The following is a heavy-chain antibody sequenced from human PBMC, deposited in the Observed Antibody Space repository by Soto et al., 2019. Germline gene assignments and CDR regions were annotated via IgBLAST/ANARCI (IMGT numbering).Heavy chain of an antibody. V-gene: IGHV3-23*01. CDR1: GFPFSSYA. Sequence: EVSLRLSCAASGFPFSSYAMSWVRQPPDKWPELFAGIRGGGNDRYYADFVQGRFTFSSDHSRNILYLQMNSLRADDTAMYFCARSLVMVAPSNEAFDYWGQGTLVAVSS. J-gene: IGHJ4*02. D-gene: IGHD5-12*01. CDR2: IRGGGNDR. CDR3: ARSLVMVAPSNEAFDY.